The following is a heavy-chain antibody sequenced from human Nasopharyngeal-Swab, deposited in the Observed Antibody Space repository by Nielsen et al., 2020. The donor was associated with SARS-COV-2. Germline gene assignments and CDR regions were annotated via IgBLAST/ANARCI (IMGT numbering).Heavy chain of an antibody. CDR1: GFTFSNSA. D-gene: IGHD4/OR15-4a*01. CDR2: ISISGATT. Sequence: GVLKISCSVSGFTFSNSALCWVRQAPGKGLEWVSAISISGATTFYADSVRGRFTISRDNDRNTVYLQMSSLTVEDTAIYYCAKEEVPNDYWGQGTLVTVSS. CDR3: AKEEVPNDY. V-gene: IGHV3-23*01. J-gene: IGHJ4*02.